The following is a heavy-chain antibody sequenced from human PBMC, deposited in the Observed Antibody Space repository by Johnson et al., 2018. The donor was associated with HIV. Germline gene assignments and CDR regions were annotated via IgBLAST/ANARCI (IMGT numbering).Heavy chain of an antibody. CDR1: GFTFDDYY. CDR2: ICWNGAYT. CDR3: ARGFWRQVIPGAFDI. J-gene: IGHJ3*02. V-gene: IGHV3-20*04. Sequence: VQLVESWGGVVRPGGSLRLSCAASGFTFDDYYMTWVRQAPGKGLEWVSGICWNGAYTGCADSVKGRFTISRDNAKNSLYLQMTSLRAEDTALYYCARGFWRQVIPGAFDIWGQGKMVTVSS. D-gene: IGHD2-21*01.